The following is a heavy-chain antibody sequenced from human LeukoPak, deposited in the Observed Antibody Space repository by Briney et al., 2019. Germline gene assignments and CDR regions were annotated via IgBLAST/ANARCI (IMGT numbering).Heavy chain of an antibody. J-gene: IGHJ6*03. D-gene: IGHD3-10*01. CDR3: ASSRELLHYYMDV. CDR1: GGTFLNYA. V-gene: IGHV1-69*05. CDR2: IIPIFGAA. Sequence: SVKVSCKASGGTFLNYAFSWVRQAPGQGLEWMGGIIPIFGAANYAQKFQDRVTITTDESTTTVYMELSSLRSDDTAVYYCASSRELLHYYMDVWGKGTTVTVSS.